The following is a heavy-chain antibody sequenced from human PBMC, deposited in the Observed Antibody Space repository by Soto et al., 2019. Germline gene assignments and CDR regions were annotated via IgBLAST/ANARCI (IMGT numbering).Heavy chain of an antibody. Sequence: ASVKVSCKASGGTFSSYAISWVRQAPGQGLEWMGGIIPIFGTANYAQKFQGRVTITADESTSTAYMELSSLRSEDTAMYYCARPSDLIQLWLGTAPRMGWYGAFDIWGQGTMVTVSS. CDR2: IIPIFGTA. CDR1: GGTFSSYA. V-gene: IGHV1-69*13. D-gene: IGHD5-18*01. J-gene: IGHJ3*02. CDR3: ARPSDLIQLWLGTAPRMGWYGAFDI.